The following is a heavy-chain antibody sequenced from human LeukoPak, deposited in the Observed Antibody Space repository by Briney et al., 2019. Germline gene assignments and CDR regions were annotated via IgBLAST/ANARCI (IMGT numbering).Heavy chain of an antibody. Sequence: GGSLRLSCAASGFTFSSYGMHWVRQAPGKGLGWVAVIWYDGSNKYYADSVKGRFTISRDNSKNTLYLQMNSLRAEDTAVYYCARDHFTVTTLFDYWGQGTLVTVSS. V-gene: IGHV3-33*01. CDR2: IWYDGSNK. CDR3: ARDHFTVTTLFDY. D-gene: IGHD4-17*01. CDR1: GFTFSSYG. J-gene: IGHJ4*02.